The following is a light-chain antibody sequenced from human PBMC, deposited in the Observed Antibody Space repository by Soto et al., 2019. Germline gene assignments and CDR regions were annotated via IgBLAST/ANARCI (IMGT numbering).Light chain of an antibody. Sequence: IAMTQSPATLSVSPGERATLSCRASQSVINNLAWYQQKPGQAPRLLIYGASTRATGIPARFSGSGSGTEFTFTLSSLQSEDFAVYYCQQYYNWPLPFGGGTKVEIK. J-gene: IGKJ4*01. CDR1: QSVINN. CDR3: QQYYNWPLP. CDR2: GAS. V-gene: IGKV3-15*01.